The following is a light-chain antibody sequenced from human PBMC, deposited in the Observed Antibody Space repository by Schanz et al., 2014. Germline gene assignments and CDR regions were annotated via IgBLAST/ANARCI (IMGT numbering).Light chain of an antibody. J-gene: IGLJ3*02. CDR2: EVS. V-gene: IGLV2-8*01. CDR3: SSYAGSSPWV. Sequence: QSALIQPPSASGSPGQSVTISCTGTSSDVGGYNYVSWYQQHPGKAPKLMIYEVSERPSGVPDRFSGSKSGNTASLTVSGLQAEDEADYYCSSYAGSSPWVFGGGTKLTVL. CDR1: SSDVGGYNY.